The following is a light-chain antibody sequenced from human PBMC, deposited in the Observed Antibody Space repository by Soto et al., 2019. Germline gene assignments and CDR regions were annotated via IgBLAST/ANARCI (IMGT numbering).Light chain of an antibody. CDR3: SSYTSSSIIYV. V-gene: IGLV2-14*01. CDR2: DVS. J-gene: IGLJ1*01. Sequence: ALTQPASVSGSPGQPITISCTGTSSDVGGYNYVSWYQQHPGKAPKLMIYDVSNRPSGVSNRFSGSKSGNTASLTISGLQAEDEADYYCSSYTSSSIIYVFGTGTKVTVL. CDR1: SSDVGGYNY.